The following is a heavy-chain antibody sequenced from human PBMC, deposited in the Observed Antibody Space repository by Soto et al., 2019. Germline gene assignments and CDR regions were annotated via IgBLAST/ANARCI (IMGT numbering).Heavy chain of an antibody. Sequence: GGSLRLSCAASGFSFSNYAMSWVRQAPGKGLEWVSAISGSGGSTYYADSVKGRFTISRDSSKNTLYLQMNSLRAEDTAVYYCAKDRDFWSGYYKHGGLDYWGQGTLVTVSS. D-gene: IGHD3-3*01. V-gene: IGHV3-23*01. J-gene: IGHJ4*02. CDR2: ISGSGGST. CDR3: AKDRDFWSGYYKHGGLDY. CDR1: GFSFSNYA.